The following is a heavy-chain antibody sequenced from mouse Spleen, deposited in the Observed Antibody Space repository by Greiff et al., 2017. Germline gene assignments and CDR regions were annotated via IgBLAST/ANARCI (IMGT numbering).Heavy chain of an antibody. CDR3: ARGDDYDDGAWFAY. CDR2: IFPGDGST. J-gene: IGHJ3*01. D-gene: IGHD2-4*01. Sequence: VHLVESGAELVKPGASVKLSCKASGYTFTSYDINWVRQRPEQGLEWIGWIFPGDGSTKYNEKFKGKAALTADTSSSTAYMQLSSLTSEDSAVYFCARGDDYDDGAWFAYWGQGTLVTVSA. V-gene: IGHV1-85*01. CDR1: GYTFTSYD.